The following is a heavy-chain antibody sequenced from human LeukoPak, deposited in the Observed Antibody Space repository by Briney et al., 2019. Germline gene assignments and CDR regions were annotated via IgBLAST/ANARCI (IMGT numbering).Heavy chain of an antibody. D-gene: IGHD3-3*01. CDR1: GGSISSYY. J-gene: IGHJ5*02. CDR2: IYTSGST. CDR3: ARDRSYDFWSGYYRNNWFGP. Sequence: PSETLSLTCTVSGGSISSYYWSWIRQPAGKGLEWIGRIYTSGSTNYNPSLKSRVTMSVDTSKNQFSLKLSSVTAADTAVYYCARDRSYDFWSGYYRNNWFGPWGQGTLVTVSS. V-gene: IGHV4-4*07.